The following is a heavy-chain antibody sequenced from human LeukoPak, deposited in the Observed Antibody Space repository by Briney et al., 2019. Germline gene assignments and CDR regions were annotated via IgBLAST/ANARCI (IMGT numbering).Heavy chain of an antibody. CDR3: ARAYSYGSNPFDY. J-gene: IGHJ4*02. CDR2: IKQDGSEK. Sequence: GGSLRLSCAASGFTFSSYWMSWVRQAPGKGLEWVANIKQDGSEKYYVDSVKGRFTISRDNAKNSLYLQMNSLRAEDTAVYYCARAYSYGSNPFDYWGQGTLVTVSS. V-gene: IGHV3-7*01. D-gene: IGHD5-18*01. CDR1: GFTFSSYW.